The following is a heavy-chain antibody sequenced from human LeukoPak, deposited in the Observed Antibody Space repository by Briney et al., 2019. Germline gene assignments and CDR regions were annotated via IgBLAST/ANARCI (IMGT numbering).Heavy chain of an antibody. Sequence: SETLSLTCAVYGGSFSSYYWSWIRQPPGKGLEWIGFVYYSGTTNYNPSLKSRVTISVDTSKNQFSLKLSSVTAADTAVYYCARDYHGSTNYYYFYMDVWGKGTTVTVSS. D-gene: IGHD1-14*01. V-gene: IGHV4-59*12. CDR2: VYYSGTT. CDR3: ARDYHGSTNYYYFYMDV. CDR1: GGSFSSYY. J-gene: IGHJ6*03.